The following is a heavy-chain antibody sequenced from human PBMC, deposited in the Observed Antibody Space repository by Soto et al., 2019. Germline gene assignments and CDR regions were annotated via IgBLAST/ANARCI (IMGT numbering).Heavy chain of an antibody. D-gene: IGHD2-15*01. CDR1: GFTFSSYS. Sequence: EVQLVESGGGLVQPGGSLRLSCAASGFTFSSYSMNWVRQAPGKGLEWVSYISSSSSTIYYADSVKGRFTISRDNAKNSLYLQMNCRRAEDTAVYYCARAPGAADGYYFDYWGQGTLVTVSS. CDR2: ISSSSSTI. CDR3: ARAPGAADGYYFDY. J-gene: IGHJ4*02. V-gene: IGHV3-48*01.